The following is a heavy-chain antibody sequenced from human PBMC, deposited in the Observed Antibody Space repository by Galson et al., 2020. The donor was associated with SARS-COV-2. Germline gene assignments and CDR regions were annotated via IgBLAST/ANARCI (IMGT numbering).Heavy chain of an antibody. CDR2: IIPIFGTA. CDR3: ARVPGGYCSGGSCFLPD. D-gene: IGHD2-15*01. Sequence: SVKVSCKASGGTFSSYAISWVRQAPGQGLEWMGGIIPIFGTANYAQKLQGRVTITADESTSTAYMELSSLRSEDTAVYYCARVPGGYCSGGSCFLPDWGQGTLVTVSS. V-gene: IGHV1-69*13. CDR1: GGTFSSYA. J-gene: IGHJ4*02.